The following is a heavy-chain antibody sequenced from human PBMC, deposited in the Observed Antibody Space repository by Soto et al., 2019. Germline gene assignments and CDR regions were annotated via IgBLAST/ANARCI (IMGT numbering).Heavy chain of an antibody. CDR2: ISYDGSNK. CDR3: AKTGQQWLGHDAFDI. Sequence: GGSLRLSCAAPGFTFSSYGMHWVRQAPGKGLEWVAVISYDGSNKYYADSVKGRFTISRDNSKNTLYLQMNSLRAEDTAVYYCAKTGQQWLGHDAFDIWGQGTMVTVSS. CDR1: GFTFSSYG. V-gene: IGHV3-30*18. J-gene: IGHJ3*02. D-gene: IGHD6-19*01.